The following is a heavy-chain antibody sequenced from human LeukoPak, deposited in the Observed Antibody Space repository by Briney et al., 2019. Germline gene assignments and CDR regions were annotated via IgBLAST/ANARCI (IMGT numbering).Heavy chain of an antibody. CDR2: INPNSGGT. J-gene: IGHJ4*02. CDR1: GYTFTGYY. Sequence: ASVEVSCKASGYTFTGYYMHWVRQAPGQGLEWMGWINPNSGGTNYAQKFQGRVTMTRDTSISTAYMELSRLRSDDTAVYYCARPVEQWSGYDYWGQGTLVTVSS. V-gene: IGHV1-2*02. CDR3: ARPVEQWSGYDY. D-gene: IGHD6-19*01.